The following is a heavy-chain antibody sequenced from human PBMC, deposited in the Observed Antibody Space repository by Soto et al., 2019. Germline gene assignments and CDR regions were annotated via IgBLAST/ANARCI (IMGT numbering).Heavy chain of an antibody. V-gene: IGHV3-21*01. CDR3: AAPTYYDFWSGYEFDY. J-gene: IGHJ4*02. CDR2: ISSSSSYI. Sequence: GGSLRLSCAASGFTFSSYSMNWVRQAPGKGLEWVSSISSSSSYIYYADSVKGRFTISRDNAKNSLYLQMNSLRAEDTAVYYCAAPTYYDFWSGYEFDYWGQGTLVTVSS. CDR1: GFTFSSYS. D-gene: IGHD3-3*01.